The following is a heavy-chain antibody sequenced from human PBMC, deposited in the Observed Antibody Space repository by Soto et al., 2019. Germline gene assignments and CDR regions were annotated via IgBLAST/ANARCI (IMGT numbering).Heavy chain of an antibody. J-gene: IGHJ4*02. V-gene: IGHV3-48*03. Sequence: PGGSLRLSCAASGITFSNYEMNWVRQVPGKGLEWISFISSDGDTIYYAVSVKGRFTISSDNAKNSLYLQMNSLRAEDSAVYYCASPWGSSDYWGQGTLVTVSS. D-gene: IGHD7-27*01. CDR2: ISSDGDTI. CDR3: ASPWGSSDY. CDR1: GITFSNYE.